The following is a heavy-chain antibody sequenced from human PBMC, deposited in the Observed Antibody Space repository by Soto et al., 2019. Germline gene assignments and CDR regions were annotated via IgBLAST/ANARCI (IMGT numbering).Heavy chain of an antibody. CDR2: INQSGST. CDR3: ARTYSSSWSPFDY. D-gene: IGHD6-13*01. CDR1: GGSFSGYY. V-gene: IGHV4-34*01. Sequence: QVQLQQWGAGLLKPSETLALTCDVYGGSFSGYYWSWIGQPPGKGLEWIGEINQSGSTNYNPSLKSRVTISVDTSKNQFSLKLSSVTAADTAVYYCARTYSSSWSPFDYWGQGTLVTVSS. J-gene: IGHJ4*02.